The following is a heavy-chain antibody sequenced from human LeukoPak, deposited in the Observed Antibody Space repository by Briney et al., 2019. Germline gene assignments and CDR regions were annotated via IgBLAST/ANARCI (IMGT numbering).Heavy chain of an antibody. Sequence: PGGSLRLSCAASGFTFSSYSMNWVRQAPGKGLEWVSYISSSSSTIYYADSVKGRFTISRDNAKNSLYLQMNSLRAEDTAVYYCAREQDTIFGVVIKGFDYWGQGTLVTVSS. V-gene: IGHV3-48*01. J-gene: IGHJ4*02. D-gene: IGHD3-3*01. CDR3: AREQDTIFGVVIKGFDY. CDR2: ISSSSSTI. CDR1: GFTFSSYS.